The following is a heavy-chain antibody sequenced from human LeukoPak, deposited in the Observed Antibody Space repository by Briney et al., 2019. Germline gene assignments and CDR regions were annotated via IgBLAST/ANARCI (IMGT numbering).Heavy chain of an antibody. J-gene: IGHJ4*02. CDR2: ISSSGSTI. CDR1: GFKFSNYW. CDR3: AILDYYGSGGAFDY. Sequence: QTGGSLRLSCAASGFKFSNYWMHWVRQAPGKGLEGVSYISSSGSTIYYADSVKGRFTISRDNAKNSLYLQMNSLRAEDTAVYYCAILDYYGSGGAFDYWGQGTLVTVSS. V-gene: IGHV3-48*04. D-gene: IGHD3-10*01.